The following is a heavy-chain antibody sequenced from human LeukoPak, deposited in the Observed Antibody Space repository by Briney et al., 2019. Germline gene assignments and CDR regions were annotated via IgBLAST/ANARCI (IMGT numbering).Heavy chain of an antibody. CDR3: ARGKVATMELMRYWYFDL. J-gene: IGHJ2*01. D-gene: IGHD5-24*01. Sequence: SQSLSPTYAVSGGSISSGGYSWGWLRQPPWKGLEWFGYIYHSGTTYYKPSLKSRVTISVDRSKNQFSLKLSSVTAAETAVYYWARGKVATMELMRYWYFDLWGRGTLVTVSS. V-gene: IGHV4-30-2*01. CDR2: IYHSGTT. CDR1: GGSISSGGYS.